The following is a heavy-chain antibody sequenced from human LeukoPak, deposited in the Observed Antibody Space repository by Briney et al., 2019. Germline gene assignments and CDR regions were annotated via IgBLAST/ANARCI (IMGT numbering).Heavy chain of an antibody. CDR3: ARADTVVINYFDY. Sequence: SQTLSLTCTVSGGSISSGGYYWSCIRQHPGKGLEWIGYIYYSGSTYYNPSLKSRVTISVDTSKNQFSLKLSSVTAADTAVYYCARADTVVINYFDYWGQGTLVTVSS. D-gene: IGHD4-23*01. CDR1: GGSISSGGYY. J-gene: IGHJ4*02. CDR2: IYYSGST. V-gene: IGHV4-31*03.